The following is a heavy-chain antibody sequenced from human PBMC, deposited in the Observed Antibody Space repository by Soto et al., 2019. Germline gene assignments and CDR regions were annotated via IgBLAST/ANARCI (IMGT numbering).Heavy chain of an antibody. CDR2: IFYSGST. Sequence: PSETLTLTCTVSGGSISSGDYYWTWIRQPPGKGLEWIGYIFYSGSTFYNPSLKSRVTISVDTSKNQFSLKLTSVTASDTAVYYCAREKNGNFDYWGQGTLVTVSS. J-gene: IGHJ4*02. D-gene: IGHD3-16*01. CDR1: GGSISSGDYY. V-gene: IGHV4-30-4*01. CDR3: AREKNGNFDY.